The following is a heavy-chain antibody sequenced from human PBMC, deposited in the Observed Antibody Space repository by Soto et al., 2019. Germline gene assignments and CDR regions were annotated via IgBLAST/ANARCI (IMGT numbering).Heavy chain of an antibody. Sequence: QMHLVESGGGVVQPGRSLTLSCVASGFTFTSYGIHWVRQAPGKGLEWVAVIWYDGSNKYYGGSVKGRFSISRDNSKNTVYLQMNSLRAEDTAVYYCARDRRFLEGLDYWGQGTLVSVSS. CDR3: ARDRRFLEGLDY. CDR2: IWYDGSNK. CDR1: GFTFTSYG. J-gene: IGHJ4*02. D-gene: IGHD3-3*01. V-gene: IGHV3-33*01.